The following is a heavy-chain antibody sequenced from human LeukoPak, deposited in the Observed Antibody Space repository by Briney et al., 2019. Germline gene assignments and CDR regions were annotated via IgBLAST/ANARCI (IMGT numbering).Heavy chain of an antibody. D-gene: IGHD3-10*01. CDR2: IRYDASNK. CDR3: ATSTGSPDHYYSYYMEV. Sequence: GGSLRLSCAAFGFTFSTSGMQWVRQAPGKGPEWVAFIRYDASNKYYAASVKGRFSISRDNSKNTLYLQMNSLRAEDTAVYYCATSTGSPDHYYSYYMEVWGKGTTVTISS. V-gene: IGHV3-30*02. CDR1: GFTFSTSG. J-gene: IGHJ6*03.